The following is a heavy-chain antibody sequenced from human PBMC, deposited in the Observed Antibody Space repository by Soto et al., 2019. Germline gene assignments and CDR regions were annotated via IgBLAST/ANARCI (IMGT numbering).Heavy chain of an antibody. CDR3: ARGIDGTIFGEVPSTIVYYMDV. V-gene: IGHV1-18*01. D-gene: IGHD3-3*01. J-gene: IGHJ6*03. Sequence: GASVKVSCKASGYTFTRYGISWVRQAPGQGLEWMGWISAYNGNTKYAEKIQGRVTMTTDTSTSTAYMELRSLRSDDTALYYCARGIDGTIFGEVPSTIVYYMDVWGKGTTVTVSS. CDR1: GYTFTRYG. CDR2: ISAYNGNT.